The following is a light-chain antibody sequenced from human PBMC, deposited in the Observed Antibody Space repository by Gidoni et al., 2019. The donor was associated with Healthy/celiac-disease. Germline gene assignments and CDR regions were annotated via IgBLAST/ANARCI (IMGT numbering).Light chain of an antibody. CDR1: QSLLHSNGYNY. CDR2: LGS. CDR3: MQALQTPMYT. J-gene: IGKJ2*01. Sequence: DIVMTQSPLSLPVTPGEPASISCRSSQSLLHSNGYNYLDWYLQKPGQSPQLLIYLGSNRASGVPDRFSGSGLGTDFTLKISRVEAEDVGVYYCMQALQTPMYTFXXXTKLEIK. V-gene: IGKV2-28*01.